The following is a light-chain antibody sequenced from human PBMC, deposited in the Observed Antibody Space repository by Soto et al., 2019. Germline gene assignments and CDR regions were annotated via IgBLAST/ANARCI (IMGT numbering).Light chain of an antibody. V-gene: IGLV2-8*01. J-gene: IGLJ1*01. Sequence: QPVLTQPPSASGSPGQSVTISCTGTSSDIGASNSVSWYQQHPGKAPKLMIYEVAKRPSGVPDRFSGSKSGNTASLTVSGLQADDEADYYCSSYAGGNKLVFGTGTKVTVL. CDR1: SSDIGASNS. CDR3: SSYAGGNKLV. CDR2: EVA.